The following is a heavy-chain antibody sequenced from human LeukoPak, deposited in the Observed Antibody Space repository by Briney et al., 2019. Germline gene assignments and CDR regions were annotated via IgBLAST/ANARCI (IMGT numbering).Heavy chain of an antibody. Sequence: ASVKVSCKASGYTFTSYGTSWVRQAPGQGLEWMGWISAYNGNTKYAQKLQGRVTMTTGPSTSTAYMELRSLRSDDTALYYCARAERFLEWYEDAFDIWGQGTMVTVSS. D-gene: IGHD3-3*01. CDR3: ARAERFLEWYEDAFDI. CDR1: GYTFTSYG. V-gene: IGHV1-18*01. CDR2: ISAYNGNT. J-gene: IGHJ3*02.